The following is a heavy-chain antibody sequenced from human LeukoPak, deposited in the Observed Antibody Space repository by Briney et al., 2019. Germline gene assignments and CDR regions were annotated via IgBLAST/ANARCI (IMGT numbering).Heavy chain of an antibody. CDR1: GGSISSGGYY. V-gene: IGHV4-31*03. D-gene: IGHD2-2*01. J-gene: IGHJ4*02. CDR2: IYYSGST. Sequence: PSQTLSLTCTVSGGSISSGGYYWSWIRQHPGKSLEWIGYIYYSGSTYYNPSLKSRVTISVDTSKNQFSLKLSSVTAADTAVYYCARGRYCSSTSCLYFDYWGQGTLATVSS. CDR3: ARGRYCSSTSCLYFDY.